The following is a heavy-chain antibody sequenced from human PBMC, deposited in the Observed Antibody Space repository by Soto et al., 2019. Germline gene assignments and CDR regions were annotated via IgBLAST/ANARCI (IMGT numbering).Heavy chain of an antibody. CDR2: IHYSGST. CDR3: ARHYNSGSYPLDC. CDR1: GGSVSGYY. Sequence: SETLSLPCTVSGGSVSGYYWGWIRQPPGRGLEYIGHIHYSGSTNYNPSLKRRVTMSVDASRNQFSLKLNSVTAADTAVYFCARHYNSGSYPLDCWGQGTLVTVS. V-gene: IGHV4-59*08. D-gene: IGHD3-10*01. J-gene: IGHJ4*02.